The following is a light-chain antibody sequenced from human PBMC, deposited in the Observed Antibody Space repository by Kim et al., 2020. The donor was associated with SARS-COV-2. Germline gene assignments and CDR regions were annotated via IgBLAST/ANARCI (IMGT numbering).Light chain of an antibody. J-gene: IGLJ3*02. CDR2: SNN. V-gene: IGLV1-47*02. CDR3: AAWDDSLSGPV. CDR1: SSNIGSNY. Sequence: GQRVTISCSGSSSNIGSNYVYWYQQLPGTAPKLLIYSNNQRPSGVRDRFSGSKSGTSASLAISGLRSEDEADYYCAAWDDSLSGPVFGGGTQLTVL.